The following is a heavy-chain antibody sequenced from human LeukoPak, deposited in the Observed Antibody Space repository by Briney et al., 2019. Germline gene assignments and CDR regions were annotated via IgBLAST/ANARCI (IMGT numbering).Heavy chain of an antibody. CDR2: INPNSGGT. J-gene: IGHJ5*02. CDR3: ARISSLVVATAQRSWYDP. D-gene: IGHD2-21*02. CDR1: GYTFTGYY. Sequence: ASVKVSCEASGYTFTGYYIHWVRQAPGQGLHWMGWINPNSGGTNYAQNFQGRVTMNRDTSTNTDYMELRRLRSDDTAMYYCARISSLVVATAQRSWYDPWGQGTLVTVSS. V-gene: IGHV1-2*02.